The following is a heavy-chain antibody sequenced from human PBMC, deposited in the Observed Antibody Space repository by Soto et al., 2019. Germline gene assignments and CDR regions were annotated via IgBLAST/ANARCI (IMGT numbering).Heavy chain of an antibody. Sequence: QVQLVQSGDEVKKPGASVKVFCKASGYTFTSYDINWVRQAPGQGLEWMGWISGYNGNTNYAQKLQGRVTMTADTSTSTAYMEVRSLRSDDTAVYYCARVSSSGWYTAAYWGQGTLVTVSS. CDR1: GYTFTSYD. V-gene: IGHV1-18*01. D-gene: IGHD6-19*01. CDR3: ARVSSSGWYTAAY. CDR2: ISGYNGNT. J-gene: IGHJ4*02.